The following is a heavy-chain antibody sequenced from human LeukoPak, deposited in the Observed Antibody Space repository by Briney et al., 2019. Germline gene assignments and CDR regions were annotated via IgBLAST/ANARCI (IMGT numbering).Heavy chain of an antibody. V-gene: IGHV4-59*01. CDR3: ARQLGDRLLFDY. D-gene: IGHD2-21*01. CDR1: GGSFSSYF. J-gene: IGHJ4*02. CDR2: IYYSGST. Sequence: SSETLSLTCTVSGGSFSSYFWSWIRQPPGKGLEWIGYIYYSGSTHYNSSLKSRVTISLDTSRNQFSLKLSSVTAADTAVYYCARQLGDRLLFDYWGQGTLVTVSS.